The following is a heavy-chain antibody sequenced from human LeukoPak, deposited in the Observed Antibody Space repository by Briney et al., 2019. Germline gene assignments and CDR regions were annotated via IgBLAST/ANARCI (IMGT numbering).Heavy chain of an antibody. V-gene: IGHV4-39*07. Sequence: SSETLSLTCTVSGASVHSSSYYWGWIRQSPGKGLEWIGSIYYSVKTYYNPSLKSRVTISIDASKNQFSLKLNSVTAADTAVYYCMGADYGGHWGQGTLVTVSS. CDR3: MGADYGGH. CDR2: IYYSVKT. CDR1: GASVHSSSYY. J-gene: IGHJ4*02. D-gene: IGHD4-17*01.